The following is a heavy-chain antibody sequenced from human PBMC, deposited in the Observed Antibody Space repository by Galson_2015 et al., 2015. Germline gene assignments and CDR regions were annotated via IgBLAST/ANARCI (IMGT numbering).Heavy chain of an antibody. J-gene: IGHJ5*02. CDR3: ARAYVDLVWWFDP. D-gene: IGHD2-8*01. V-gene: IGHV4-59*01. Sequence: SETLSLTCTVSGGSISSYYWSWIRQPPGKGLEWIGYIYYSGSTNYNPSLKSRVTISVDTSKNQFSLKLSSVTAADTAVYYCARAYVDLVWWFDPWGQGTLVTVSS. CDR2: IYYSGST. CDR1: GGSISSYY.